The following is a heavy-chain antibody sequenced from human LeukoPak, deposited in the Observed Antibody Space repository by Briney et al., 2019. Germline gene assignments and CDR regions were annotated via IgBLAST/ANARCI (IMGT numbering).Heavy chain of an antibody. J-gene: IGHJ4*02. CDR1: GGPISSYY. CDR3: ARGGRGYDSSGLFDY. Sequence: PAETLPLTCTVSGGPISSYYWSWIRQPPGKGLEWIGYIYYSGSTNYNPSLKSRVTISVDTSKNQFSLKLSSVTAADTAVYYCARGGRGYDSSGLFDYWGQGTLVTVSS. D-gene: IGHD3-22*01. CDR2: IYYSGST. V-gene: IGHV4-59*01.